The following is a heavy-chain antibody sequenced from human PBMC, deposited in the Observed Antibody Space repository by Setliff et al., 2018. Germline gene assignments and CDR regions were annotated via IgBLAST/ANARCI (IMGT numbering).Heavy chain of an antibody. J-gene: IGHJ6*02. D-gene: IGHD2-2*01. CDR2: IYPGDSIT. V-gene: IGHV5-51*01. Sequence: PGESLKISCKGSGYSFSTCWIGWVRQMPGKGLEWMGIIYPGDSITRYSPSFQGQVPISVDKSINTAYLQWSSLRASDTAIYYCARSQYRAIVGVYYYYSGMDVWGQGTTVTVSS. CDR1: GYSFSTCW. CDR3: ARSQYRAIVGVYYYYSGMDV.